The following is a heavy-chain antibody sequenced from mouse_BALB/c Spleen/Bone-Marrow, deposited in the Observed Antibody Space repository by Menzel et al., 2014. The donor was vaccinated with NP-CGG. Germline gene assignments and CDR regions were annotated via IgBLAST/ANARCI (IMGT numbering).Heavy chain of an antibody. CDR3: TRGGNWEDFDH. D-gene: IGHD4-1*01. Sequence: EVQVVESGGGLVQPGGSRKLSCAASGFTFSSFGMHWVRQAPEEGLEWIAYISSDSGAIFYADTVKGRFTISRDNPKNTLFLQMTSLRSEDTAIYFCTRGGNWEDFDHWGQGTTLTVSS. V-gene: IGHV5-17*02. CDR2: ISSDSGAI. CDR1: GFTFSSFG. J-gene: IGHJ2*01.